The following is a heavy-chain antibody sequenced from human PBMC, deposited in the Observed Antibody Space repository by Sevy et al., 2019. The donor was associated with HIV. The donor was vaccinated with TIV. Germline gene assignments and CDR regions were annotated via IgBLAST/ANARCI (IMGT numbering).Heavy chain of an antibody. Sequence: ASVKVSCKASGYTFTNYYIHWVRQAPGQGLEWMGIINPSGGSTTYAQKFQGRVTMTRDTSTSTVYMQLSSLRSEDTAVYYCARDRYSSYGFDYWGQGTLVTVSS. CDR3: ARDRYSSYGFDY. D-gene: IGHD5-12*01. J-gene: IGHJ4*02. V-gene: IGHV1-46*03. CDR1: GYTFTNYY. CDR2: INPSGGST.